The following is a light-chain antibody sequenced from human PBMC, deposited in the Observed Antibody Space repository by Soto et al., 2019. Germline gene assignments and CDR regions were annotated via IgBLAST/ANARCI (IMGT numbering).Light chain of an antibody. Sequence: EIVLTQSPATLSVSPGERATLSCRASQSVNSNLTWYQQKPGQAPRLLIYGASTRAAGIPARFSGTGSGTGFTLTISSLQSEDFAVYFCQQYNNWPPLFTFGPGTKVDIK. CDR1: QSVNSN. CDR2: GAS. V-gene: IGKV3-15*01. CDR3: QQYNNWPPLFT. J-gene: IGKJ3*01.